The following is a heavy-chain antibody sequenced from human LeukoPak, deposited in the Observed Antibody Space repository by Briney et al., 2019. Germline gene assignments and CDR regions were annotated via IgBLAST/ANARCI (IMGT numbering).Heavy chain of an antibody. V-gene: IGHV1-2*02. Sequence: ASVKVSCKASGYTFTGYYMHWVRQAPGQGLEWMEWINPNSGGTNYAQKFQGRVTMTRDTSISTAYMELSRLRSDDTAVYYCARTYYYGSGSYYRIWGQGTMVTVSS. D-gene: IGHD3-10*01. CDR1: GYTFTGYY. CDR3: ARTYYYGSGSYYRI. J-gene: IGHJ3*02. CDR2: INPNSGGT.